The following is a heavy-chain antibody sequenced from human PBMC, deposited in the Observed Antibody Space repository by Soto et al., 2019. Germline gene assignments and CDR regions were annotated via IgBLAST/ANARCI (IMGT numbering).Heavy chain of an antibody. CDR1: GFTFSSYA. J-gene: IGHJ5*02. V-gene: IGHV3-30-3*01. CDR3: ARDLEQYSSSSNWFDP. D-gene: IGHD6-6*01. Sequence: GGSLRLSCAASGFTFSSYAMHWVRQAPGKGLEWVAVISYDGSNKYYADSVKGRFTISRDNSKNTLYLQMNSLRAEDTAVYYCARDLEQYSSSSNWFDPWGQGTLVTVSS. CDR2: ISYDGSNK.